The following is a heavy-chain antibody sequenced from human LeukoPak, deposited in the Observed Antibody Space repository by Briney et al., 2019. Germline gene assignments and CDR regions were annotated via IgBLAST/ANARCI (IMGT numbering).Heavy chain of an antibody. CDR3: ARDLLAVAGLDY. Sequence: GGSLRLSCAASGFTFSSYGMHWVRQAPGKGLEWVAFIRYDGSNKYYVDSVKGRFTISRDNSKNTLSLQMNSLRAEDTAVYYCARDLLAVAGLDYWGQGTLVTVSS. D-gene: IGHD6-19*01. J-gene: IGHJ4*02. CDR1: GFTFSSYG. V-gene: IGHV3-30*02. CDR2: IRYDGSNK.